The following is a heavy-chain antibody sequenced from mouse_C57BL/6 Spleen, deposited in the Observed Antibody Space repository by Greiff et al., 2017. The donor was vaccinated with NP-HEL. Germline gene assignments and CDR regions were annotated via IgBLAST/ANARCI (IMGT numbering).Heavy chain of an antibody. Sequence: EVQVVESGGGLVQPGGSLSLPCAASGFTFTDYYMSWVRQPPGKALEWLGFIRNKANGYTTEYSASVKGRFTISRDNSQSILYLQMNALRAEDSATYYCARRDYGSREYFDVWGTGTTVTVSS. V-gene: IGHV7-3*01. D-gene: IGHD1-1*01. CDR1: GFTFTDYY. CDR2: IRNKANGYTT. CDR3: ARRDYGSREYFDV. J-gene: IGHJ1*03.